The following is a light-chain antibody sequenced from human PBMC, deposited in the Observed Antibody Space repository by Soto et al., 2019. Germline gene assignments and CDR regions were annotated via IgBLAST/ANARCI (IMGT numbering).Light chain of an antibody. V-gene: IGKV3-15*01. J-gene: IGKJ2*01. Sequence: EIVMTQSPATLSLSPGERAALSCRASQRFNSELAWYQQKPGQPPRLLIYGASTRATGVPARFTGSESGSEFALTISGLQSEDFAVYYCQQGHNWPLTFCQGNRLEI. CDR2: GAS. CDR3: QQGHNWPLT. CDR1: QRFNSE.